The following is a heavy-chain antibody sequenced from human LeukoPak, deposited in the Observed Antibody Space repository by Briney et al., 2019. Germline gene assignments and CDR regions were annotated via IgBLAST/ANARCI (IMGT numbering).Heavy chain of an antibody. CDR3: AKRGPTMVRGTPLDY. V-gene: IGHV1-2*02. J-gene: IGHJ4*02. CDR1: GYTFTGYY. Sequence: ASVKVSCKASGYTFTGYYMHWVRQAPGQGLEWMGWINPNSGGTNYAQKFQGRVTMTRDTSINTAYMELSGLRSDDTAVYYCAKRGPTMVRGTPLDYWGQGTLVTVSS. D-gene: IGHD3-10*01. CDR2: INPNSGGT.